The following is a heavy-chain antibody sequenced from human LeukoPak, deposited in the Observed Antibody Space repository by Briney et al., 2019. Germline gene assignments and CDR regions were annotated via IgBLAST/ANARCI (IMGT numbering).Heavy chain of an antibody. Sequence: ASVKVSCKASGYTFTSYGISWVRQAPGQGLEWVGWISAYNGNTNYAQKLQGRVTMTTDTSTSTAYMELRSLRSDDTAVYYCARVVLRRIAAAGLLGYWGQGTLVTVSS. CDR1: GYTFTSYG. V-gene: IGHV1-18*01. CDR3: ARVVLRRIAAAGLLGY. D-gene: IGHD6-13*01. J-gene: IGHJ4*02. CDR2: ISAYNGNT.